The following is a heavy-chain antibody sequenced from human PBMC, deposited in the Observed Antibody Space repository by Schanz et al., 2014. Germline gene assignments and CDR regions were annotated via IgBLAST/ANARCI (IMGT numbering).Heavy chain of an antibody. D-gene: IGHD3-16*01. V-gene: IGHV1-8*01. CDR1: GYTFTSYD. Sequence: QVQLVQSGAEVKKPGASVKVSCKASGYTFTSYDINWVRQATGQGLEWMGWMNSKTGNTGYAQRFQGRVTMTRNTSITTAYLELSSLRSGDTAVYYYTKGRTFGRWGQGTLXTVSS. CDR2: MNSKTGNT. CDR3: TKGRTFGR. J-gene: IGHJ4*02.